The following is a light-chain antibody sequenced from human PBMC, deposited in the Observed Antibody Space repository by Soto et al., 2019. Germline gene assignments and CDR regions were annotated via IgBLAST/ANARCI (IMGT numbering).Light chain of an antibody. CDR1: QSFSSTY. J-gene: IGKJ1*01. Sequence: IVLTQSLATLSLYPGEKATLSCLASQSFSSTYLAWYQQKPGQAPRLLIFDASSRATGIPDRFSGSGSGTDFTLTISRLEPEDFAVYYCQHYGSSRTFGQGTKVDIK. V-gene: IGKV3-20*01. CDR2: DAS. CDR3: QHYGSSRT.